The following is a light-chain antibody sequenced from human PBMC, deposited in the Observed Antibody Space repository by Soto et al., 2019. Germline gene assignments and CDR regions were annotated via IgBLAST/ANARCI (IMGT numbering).Light chain of an antibody. Sequence: EIVLTQSPGTLSLSPGERATLSCRSSQSVSSSYLAWYQQKLGQAPRLLIYGASTRASGIPARFSGSGYGTEFTLTISSLQSEDFAVYYCQQCNNWPPLTFGGGTKVDIK. CDR1: QSVSSSY. V-gene: IGKV3-15*01. CDR3: QQCNNWPPLT. CDR2: GAS. J-gene: IGKJ4*01.